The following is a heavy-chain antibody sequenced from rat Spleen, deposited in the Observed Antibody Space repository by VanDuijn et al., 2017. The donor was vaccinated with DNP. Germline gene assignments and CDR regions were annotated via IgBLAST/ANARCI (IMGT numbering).Heavy chain of an antibody. CDR2: ISANGGSI. CDR1: NFTISDYG. D-gene: IGHD1-10*01. CDR3: AREQLHDY. J-gene: IGHJ2*01. Sequence: EVKLVESGGGLVQPGGSLKLSCAVSNFTISDYGMAWVRQAPTKGLEWVASISANGGSIRYRDSVKGRFTLSRDNAKNTVYLEMDSLRSEDTATYYCAREQLHDYWGQGVMVTVSS. V-gene: IGHV5S13*01.